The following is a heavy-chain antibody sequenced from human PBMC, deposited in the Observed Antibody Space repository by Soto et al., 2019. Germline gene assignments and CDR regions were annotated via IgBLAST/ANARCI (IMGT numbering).Heavy chain of an antibody. D-gene: IGHD2-2*02. CDR1: GFTFSSYA. CDR2: ISGSGGST. Sequence: GESLKISCAASGFTFSSYAMSWVRQAPGKGLEWVSAISGSGGSTYYADSVKGRFTISRDNSKNTLYLQMNSLRAEDTAVYYCAKELSVPADIFNGFDPWGQGTLVTV. CDR3: AKELSVPADIFNGFDP. J-gene: IGHJ5*02. V-gene: IGHV3-23*01.